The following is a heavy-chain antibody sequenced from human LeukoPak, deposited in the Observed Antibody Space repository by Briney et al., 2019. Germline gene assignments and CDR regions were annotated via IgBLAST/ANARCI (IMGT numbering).Heavy chain of an antibody. CDR3: ARDENYGIFFNVDY. Sequence: ASVKVSCKASGGTLSRYAISWVRQAPGEGPEWMGWISGSTGDTNYAQKFQGRVTMTADTSSSTAYMELRSLRSDDTAVYYCARDENYGIFFNVDYWGQGTLVTVSS. CDR2: ISGSTGDT. J-gene: IGHJ4*02. D-gene: IGHD4-17*01. V-gene: IGHV1-18*01. CDR1: GGTLSRYA.